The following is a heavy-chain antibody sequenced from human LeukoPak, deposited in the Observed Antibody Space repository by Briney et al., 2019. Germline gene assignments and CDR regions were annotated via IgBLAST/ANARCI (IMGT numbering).Heavy chain of an antibody. Sequence: GASVKVSCKASGYTFTGYYMHWVRQAPGQGLEWMGWINPNSGGTNYAQKFQGWVTVTRDTSISTAYMELSGLRSDDTAVYYCARGAQVSLPAASLDYWGQGTLVTVSS. V-gene: IGHV1-2*04. CDR3: ARGAQVSLPAASLDY. CDR1: GYTFTGYY. J-gene: IGHJ4*02. CDR2: INPNSGGT. D-gene: IGHD2-2*01.